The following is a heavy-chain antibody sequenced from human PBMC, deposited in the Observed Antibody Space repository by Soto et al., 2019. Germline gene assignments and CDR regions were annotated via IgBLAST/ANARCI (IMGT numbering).Heavy chain of an antibody. CDR1: GYSFTANS. J-gene: IGHJ4*02. D-gene: IGHD6-25*01. CDR2: INPNNGGT. Sequence: QVHLVQSGAEVKKPGASVRVSCKASGYSFTANSMHWVRQAPGEGLEWMGWINPNNGGTNYARKFQGWVTMTRDTSISTAYMDLTRLKSAATAVYYCAMQRSGVVYWGQGTLVTVSS. CDR3: AMQRSGVVY. V-gene: IGHV1-2*04.